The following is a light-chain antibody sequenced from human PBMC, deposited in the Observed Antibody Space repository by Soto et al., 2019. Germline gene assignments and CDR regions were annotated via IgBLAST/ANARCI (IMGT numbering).Light chain of an antibody. Sequence: EILLTQSPGTLSLSPGERATLSCRASQSFSSSYIAWYQQRPGQTPSLLIYGASTRATGIPDRFSGSGSGTHFTLTISRLEPGDFAVYYCQHFGGTTFTFGQGTRLEI. CDR3: QHFGGTTFT. CDR2: GAS. V-gene: IGKV3-20*01. J-gene: IGKJ5*01. CDR1: QSFSSSY.